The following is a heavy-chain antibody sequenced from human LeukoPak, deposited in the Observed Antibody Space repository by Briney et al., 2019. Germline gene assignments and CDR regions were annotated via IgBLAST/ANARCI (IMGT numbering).Heavy chain of an antibody. CDR1: GGTFSSYG. J-gene: IGHJ5*02. D-gene: IGHD3-3*02. CDR3: ARAFLEWFPFGSWFDP. CDR2: IIPIFGTA. Sequence: ASVKVSCKASGGTFSSYGISWVRQAPGQGLEWMGGIIPIFGTANYAQKFQGRVTITADESTSTAYMELSSLRSEDTAVYYCARAFLEWFPFGSWFDPWGQGTLVTVSS. V-gene: IGHV1-69*13.